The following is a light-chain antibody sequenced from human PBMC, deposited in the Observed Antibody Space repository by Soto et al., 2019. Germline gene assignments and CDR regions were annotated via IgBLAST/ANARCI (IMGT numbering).Light chain of an antibody. CDR2: DAT. CDR1: QSLGSGY. J-gene: IGKJ1*01. Sequence: EVVLTQSPVTLSLSPGDRATLSCRASQSLGSGYLAWYQQKPGQAPRLLIYDATSGATGIPDRFRGSGSGTDFALTISRLEPEDFAVYLCQQYAHLPVTFGQGTKVEIK. V-gene: IGKV3-20*01. CDR3: QQYAHLPVT.